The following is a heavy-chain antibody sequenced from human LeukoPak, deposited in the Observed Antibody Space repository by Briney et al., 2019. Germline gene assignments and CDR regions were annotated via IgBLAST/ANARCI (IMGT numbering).Heavy chain of an antibody. CDR1: GYTFTGYY. Sequence: ASVKVSCKASGYTFTGYYMHWVRQAPGQGLEWMGWINPNSGGTNYAQKFQGRVTMTRDTSISTAYMELSRLRSDDTAVYYCARGSHSVYSYEDWFDPWGQGTLVTVSS. CDR3: ARGSHSVYSYEDWFDP. CDR2: INPNSGGT. V-gene: IGHV1-2*02. D-gene: IGHD5-18*01. J-gene: IGHJ5*02.